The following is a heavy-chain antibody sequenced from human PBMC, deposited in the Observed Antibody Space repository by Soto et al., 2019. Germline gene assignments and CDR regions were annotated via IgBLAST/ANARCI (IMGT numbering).Heavy chain of an antibody. J-gene: IGHJ4*02. Sequence: SETLSLTCTVSGGSISSYYWSWIRQPPGKGLEWIGYIYYSGSTNYNPSLKSRVTISVDTSKNQFSLKLSSVTAADTAVYYCARRYGDAFDYWGQGTRVTVSS. D-gene: IGHD4-17*01. CDR1: GGSISSYY. V-gene: IGHV4-59*08. CDR2: IYYSGST. CDR3: ARRYGDAFDY.